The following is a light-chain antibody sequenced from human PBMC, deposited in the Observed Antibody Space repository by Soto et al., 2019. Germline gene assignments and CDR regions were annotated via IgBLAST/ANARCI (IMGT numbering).Light chain of an antibody. Sequence: SYELTQPPSVSVAPGKTARITCGGNNIGSKSVHWYQQKPGQAPVLVIYYDSDRPSGIPERFSGSNSGNTATLTISRVEAGDEADYYCQVWDSSSDQDVVFGGGTKRTVL. J-gene: IGLJ2*01. CDR1: NIGSKS. V-gene: IGLV3-21*04. CDR2: YDS. CDR3: QVWDSSSDQDVV.